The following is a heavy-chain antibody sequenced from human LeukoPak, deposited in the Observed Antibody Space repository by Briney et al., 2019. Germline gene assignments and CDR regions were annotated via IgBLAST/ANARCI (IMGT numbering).Heavy chain of an antibody. CDR1: GGSIINYY. J-gene: IGHJ4*02. CDR3: ARVQIGYSYGLFDY. CDR2: VYYTGST. V-gene: IGHV4-59*01. Sequence: ASETLSLTCTVSGGSIINYYWSWIRQPPGKGLEWIGYVYYTGSTNYNPSLKSRVTISVDTSKNHFSLKLSSVTAADTAVYYCARVQIGYSYGLFDYWGQGTLVTVSS. D-gene: IGHD5-18*01.